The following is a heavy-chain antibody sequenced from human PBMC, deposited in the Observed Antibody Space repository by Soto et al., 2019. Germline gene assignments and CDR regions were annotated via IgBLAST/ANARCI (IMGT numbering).Heavy chain of an antibody. CDR1: GDSMGTGGHY. Sequence: QVHLQESGPGLVRPSQSLSLTCTVSGDSMGTGGHYYNWIRQVPGKGLAWIGYIYYSGATHYSPSLRARATISRDTSKNQFSLTLSSVTAADTALYCCGRDKDLLPTVWGYWGQGIHVTAS. J-gene: IGHJ4*02. V-gene: IGHV4-31*03. CDR2: IYYSGAT. CDR3: GRDKDLLPTVWGY. D-gene: IGHD2-8*01.